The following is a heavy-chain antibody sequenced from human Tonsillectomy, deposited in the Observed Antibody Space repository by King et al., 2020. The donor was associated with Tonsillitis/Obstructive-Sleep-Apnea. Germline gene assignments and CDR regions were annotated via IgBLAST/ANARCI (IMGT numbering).Heavy chain of an antibody. J-gene: IGHJ4*02. Sequence: QLQESGPGLAKPSQTLSLTCTVSGGSISSGGYYWSWIRQHPGKGLEWIGYIYYSGSTYYNPSLKSRVTISVDTSKNQFSLKLSSVTAADTAVYYCARDSIRGYYFDYWGQGTLVTVSS. V-gene: IGHV4-31*03. CDR1: GGSISSGGYY. CDR2: IYYSGST. D-gene: IGHD2-21*01. CDR3: ARDSIRGYYFDY.